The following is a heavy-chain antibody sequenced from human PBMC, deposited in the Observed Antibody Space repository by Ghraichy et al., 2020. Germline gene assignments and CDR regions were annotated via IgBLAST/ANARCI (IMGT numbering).Heavy chain of an antibody. CDR1: GFTFSSYR. V-gene: IGHV3-21*01. CDR2: ISSSSSYI. CDR3: ARDPGYCSGGRCYDDAFAI. J-gene: IGHJ3*02. D-gene: IGHD2-15*01. Sequence: ETLSLTCAASGFTFSSYRMNWVCQAPGKGLEWVSFISSSSSYIYYADSVKGRFTISRDNAKNSLYLQMNSLRVADTAVYYCARDPGYCSGGRCYDDAFAIWGQGTMVTVSS.